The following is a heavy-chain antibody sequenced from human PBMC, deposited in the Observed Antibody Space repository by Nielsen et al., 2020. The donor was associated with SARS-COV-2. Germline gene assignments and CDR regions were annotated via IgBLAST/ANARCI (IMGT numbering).Heavy chain of an antibody. J-gene: IGHJ3*02. CDR1: GFTFTSSA. CDR3: AAGYYYDSSGYLDAFDI. D-gene: IGHD3-22*01. CDR2: IVVGSGNT. V-gene: IGHV1-58*01. Sequence: SVKVSCKASGFTFTSSAVQWVRQARGQRLEWIGWIVVGSGNTNCAQKFQERVTITRDMSTSTAYMELSSLRSEDTAVYYCAAGYYYDSSGYLDAFDIWGQGTMVTVSS.